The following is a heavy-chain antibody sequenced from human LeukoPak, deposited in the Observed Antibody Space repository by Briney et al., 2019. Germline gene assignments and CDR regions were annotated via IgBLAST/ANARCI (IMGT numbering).Heavy chain of an antibody. J-gene: IGHJ5*02. CDR1: GGSISSGDYY. Sequence: SETLSLTCTVSGGSISSGDYYWSWIRQPPGKGLEWIGYIYYSGSTYYNPSLKSRVTISVDTSKNQFSLKLSSVTAADTAVYYCAGSKAHLSTSWYGNWFDPWGQGTLVTVSS. V-gene: IGHV4-30-4*01. CDR2: IYYSGST. CDR3: AGSKAHLSTSWYGNWFDP. D-gene: IGHD2-2*01.